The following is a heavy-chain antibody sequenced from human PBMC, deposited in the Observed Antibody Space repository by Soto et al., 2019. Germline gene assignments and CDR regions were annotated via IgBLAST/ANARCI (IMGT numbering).Heavy chain of an antibody. CDR3: ARATGSNHPVDY. CDR1: GFTFSTYC. CDR2: ISTDGSST. V-gene: IGHV3-74*01. D-gene: IGHD2-2*01. J-gene: IGHJ4*02. Sequence: EVQLVESGGGLVQPGGSLRLSCAATGFTFSTYCMHWVRQGPGKGPVWVSRISTDGSSTTYADSVKGRFTISRDNAKNTLYLQMNSLRAEDTAVYYCARATGSNHPVDYWGQGSLVTVSS.